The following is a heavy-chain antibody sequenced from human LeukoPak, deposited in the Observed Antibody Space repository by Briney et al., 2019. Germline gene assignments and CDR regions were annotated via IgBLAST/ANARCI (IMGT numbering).Heavy chain of an antibody. CDR1: GFTFRDYY. D-gene: IGHD5-12*01. V-gene: IGHV3-11*03. Sequence: PGGSLRLSCAASGFTFRDYYMTWIRQAPGRGREWVSYISSSSSYKNYADSVKGRFTISRDNAKNSLYLEMNSLRAEDTAVYYCARWSLRSLGQPNWFDPWGQGTLVTVSS. J-gene: IGHJ5*02. CDR3: ARWSLRSLGQPNWFDP. CDR2: ISSSSSYK.